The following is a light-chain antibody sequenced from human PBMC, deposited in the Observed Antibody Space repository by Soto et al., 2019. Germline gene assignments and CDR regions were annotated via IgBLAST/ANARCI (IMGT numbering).Light chain of an antibody. J-gene: IGKJ2*01. CDR1: QSISAY. V-gene: IGKV1-39*01. CDR2: APS. CDR3: QQTFSSPYT. Sequence: DIQMTQSPSSLSASVGDRITITCRASQSISAYLNWYQHKPGKAPKLLIFAPSTLQTGVPSRFSGSGSGTHFTLNISGLQSEDFATYYCQQTFSSPYTFAQGTKLEI.